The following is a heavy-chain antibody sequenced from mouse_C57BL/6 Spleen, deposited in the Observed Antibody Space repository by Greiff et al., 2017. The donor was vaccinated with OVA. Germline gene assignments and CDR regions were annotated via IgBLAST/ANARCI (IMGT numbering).Heavy chain of an antibody. CDR2: ISSGSSTI. J-gene: IGHJ4*01. V-gene: IGHV5-17*01. CDR1: GFTFSDYG. D-gene: IGHD1-1*01. Sequence: EVQLVESGGGLVKPGGSLKLSCAASGFTFSDYGMHWVRQAPEKGLEWVAYISSGSSTIYYADTVKGRFTISRDNAKNTLFLQMTSLRSEDTAMYYCARVDYYGSSYGDYWGQGTSVTVSS. CDR3: ARVDYYGSSYGDY.